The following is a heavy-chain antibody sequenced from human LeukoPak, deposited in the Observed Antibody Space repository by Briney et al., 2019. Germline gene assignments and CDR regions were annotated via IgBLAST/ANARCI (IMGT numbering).Heavy chain of an antibody. CDR1: GYPFSDYY. Sequence: ASVTVSCKTSGYPFSDYYKHWIRQASGQGLESMGWINPKNGDTKYAQRSQGRLTITMDTSIDTVYMELRSLRYDDTAVYYCARLSALWGQGTLVTVSS. CDR3: ARLSAL. CDR2: INPKNGDT. J-gene: IGHJ4*02. V-gene: IGHV1-2*02.